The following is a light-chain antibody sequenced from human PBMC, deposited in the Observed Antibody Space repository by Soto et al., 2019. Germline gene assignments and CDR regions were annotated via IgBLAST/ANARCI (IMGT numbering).Light chain of an antibody. CDR3: QQYNSYSPLT. J-gene: IGKJ3*01. V-gene: IGKV1-5*01. CDR1: QSITNW. Sequence: DIQMTQSPSTLSASVGDRVTITCRASQSITNWLAWYQQKPGKAPKLLVYDASSLESGVPSRFSGSGSGTEFTLTISSLQPDDFATHYCQQYNSYSPLTFGPGTKVDSK. CDR2: DAS.